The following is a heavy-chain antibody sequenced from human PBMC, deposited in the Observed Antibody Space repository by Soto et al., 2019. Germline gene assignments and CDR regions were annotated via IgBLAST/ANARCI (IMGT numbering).Heavy chain of an antibody. J-gene: IGHJ4*02. V-gene: IGHV3-48*01. CDR1: GFTFSSYS. D-gene: IGHD6-19*01. CDR3: ARVLSRGTSPVDSGCDY. CDR2: ISSSSSTI. Sequence: PGGSLRLSCAASGFTFSSYSMNWVRQAPGKGLEWVSYISSSSSTIYYADSVKGRFTISRDNAKNSLYLQMNSLRAEDTAVYYCARVLSRGTSPVDSGCDYWGQGTLVTVSS.